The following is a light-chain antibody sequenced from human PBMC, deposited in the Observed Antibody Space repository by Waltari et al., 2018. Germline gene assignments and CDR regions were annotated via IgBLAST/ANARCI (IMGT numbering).Light chain of an antibody. Sequence: EIVLTQSPGTLSLSPGERATLSCRASQSVSSSYLAWYQQKPGQAPRLLIYGASSRATGIPDRCSGSGSGTDFTLTISRLEPKDFAVYYCQQYDSSPMYTFGQGTKLEIK. V-gene: IGKV3-20*01. CDR1: QSVSSSY. CDR2: GAS. J-gene: IGKJ2*01. CDR3: QQYDSSPMYT.